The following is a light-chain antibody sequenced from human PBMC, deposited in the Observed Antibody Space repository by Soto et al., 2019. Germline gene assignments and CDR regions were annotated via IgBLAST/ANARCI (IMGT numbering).Light chain of an antibody. V-gene: IGLV2-11*01. CDR3: CSYAGSYTQVV. CDR1: SSDVGGYNY. Sequence: QSALTQPRSVSGSPGQSGTISCTGTSSDVGGYNYVSWYQQHSGKAPKLMIYDISKRPSGVPDRFSGSKSGNTASPSISGLQAEDEADYSCCSYAGSYTQVVFGGGTKRTVL. CDR2: DIS. J-gene: IGLJ2*01.